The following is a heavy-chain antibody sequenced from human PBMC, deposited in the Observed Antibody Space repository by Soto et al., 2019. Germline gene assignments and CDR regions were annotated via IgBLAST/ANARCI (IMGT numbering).Heavy chain of an antibody. J-gene: IGHJ6*02. V-gene: IGHV1-69*04. CDR1: GGTFSSYT. Sequence: GASVKVSCKASGGTFSSYTISWVRQAPGQGLEWMGRIIPILGIANYAQKFQGRVTITADKSTSTAYMELSSLRSEDTAVYYCARDLPSGYSYGQQLYYYYGMDVWGQGTTVTVSS. D-gene: IGHD5-18*01. CDR3: ARDLPSGYSYGQQLYYYYGMDV. CDR2: IIPILGIA.